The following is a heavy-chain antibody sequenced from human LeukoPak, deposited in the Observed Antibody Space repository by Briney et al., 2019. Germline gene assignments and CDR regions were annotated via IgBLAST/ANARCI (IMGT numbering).Heavy chain of an antibody. J-gene: IGHJ3*02. CDR1: GFTFSSYS. CDR2: ISSSSSYI. D-gene: IGHD6-19*01. CDR3: ARQLYSSGPRGDAFDI. V-gene: IGHV3-21*01. Sequence: RSGGSLRLSCAASGFTFSSYSMNWVRQAPGKGLEWVSSISSSSSYIYYADLVKGRFTISRDNAKNSLYLQMNSLRAEDTAVYYCARQLYSSGPRGDAFDIWGQGTMVTVSS.